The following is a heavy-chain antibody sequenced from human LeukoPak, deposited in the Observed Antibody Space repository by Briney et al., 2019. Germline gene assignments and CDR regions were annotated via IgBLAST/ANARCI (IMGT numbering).Heavy chain of an antibody. Sequence: GGSLRLSCAATGFTFSSYGMHWVRQAPGKGLEWVAVIWYDGSNKYYADSVKGRFTISRDNSKNTLYLQMNSLRAEDTAVYYCAKDSGYSYGTLDYWGQGTLVTVSS. CDR1: GFTFSSYG. D-gene: IGHD5-18*01. J-gene: IGHJ4*02. CDR2: IWYDGSNK. V-gene: IGHV3-33*06. CDR3: AKDSGYSYGTLDY.